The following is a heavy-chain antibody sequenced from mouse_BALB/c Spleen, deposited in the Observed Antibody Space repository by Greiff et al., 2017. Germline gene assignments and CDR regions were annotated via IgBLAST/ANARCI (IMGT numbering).Heavy chain of an antibody. J-gene: IGHJ2*01. CDR2: IDPFNGGT. CDR3: ARSRYGNYFDY. CDR1: GYSFTSYY. Sequence: VQLQQSGPELMKPGASVKISCKASGYSFTSYYMHWVKQSHGKSLEWIGYIDPFNGGTSYNQKFKGKATLTVDKSSSTAYMHLSSLTSEDSAVYYCARSRYGNYFDYWGQGTTLTVSS. V-gene: IGHV1S135*01. D-gene: IGHD2-10*02.